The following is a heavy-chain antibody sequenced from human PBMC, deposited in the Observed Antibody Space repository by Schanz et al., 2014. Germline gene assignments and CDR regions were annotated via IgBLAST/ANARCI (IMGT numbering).Heavy chain of an antibody. D-gene: IGHD2-21*01. CDR2: ISDSGDST. CDR3: AREDCSATSCYFRY. CDR1: GFTFSDYY. V-gene: IGHV3-11*04. Sequence: QVQLVDSGGGLVKPGGSLRLSCAASGFTFSDYYMTWIRQAPGKGLEWVSDISDSGDSTHYADSVKGRFTISRDNSKNTLYLEMNSLRAEDTAVYYCAREDCSATSCYFRYWGQGTLVTVSS. J-gene: IGHJ4*02.